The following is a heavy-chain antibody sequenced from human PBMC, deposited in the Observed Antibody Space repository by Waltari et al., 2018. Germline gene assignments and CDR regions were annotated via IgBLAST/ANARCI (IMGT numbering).Heavy chain of an antibody. D-gene: IGHD2-8*01. J-gene: IGHJ2*01. CDR3: ARHPAMTIMLWYFDL. CDR2: IYYSGST. CDR1: GGSISSSSYY. V-gene: IGHV4-39*01. Sequence: QLQLQESGPGLVKPSETLSLTCTVSGGSISSSSYYWGWIRQPPGKGREWIGSIYYSGSTYFNPSLKSRVTISVDTSKNQFSLKLSSVTAADTAVYYCARHPAMTIMLWYFDLWGRGTLVTVSS.